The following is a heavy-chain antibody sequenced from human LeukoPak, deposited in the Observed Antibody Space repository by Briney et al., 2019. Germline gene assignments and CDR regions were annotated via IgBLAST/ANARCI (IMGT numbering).Heavy chain of an antibody. CDR1: GFTFSSYA. CDR3: ARAINDYSNYEVLTDNWFDP. J-gene: IGHJ5*02. V-gene: IGHV4-59*01. CDR2: IYYSGST. Sequence: PGGSLRLSCAASGFTFSSYAMSWLRQPPGKGLEWIGYIYYSGSTNYNPSLKSRVTISVDTSKNHFSLKLSSVTAADTAVYYCARAINDYSNYEVLTDNWFDPWGQGTLVTVSS. D-gene: IGHD4-11*01.